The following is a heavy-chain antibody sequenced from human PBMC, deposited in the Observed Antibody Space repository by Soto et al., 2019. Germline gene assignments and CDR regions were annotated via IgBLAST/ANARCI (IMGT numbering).Heavy chain of an antibody. Sequence: EVQLVESGGGLVQPGGSLRLSCAASGLTFSSYWMNWVRQAQGKGLVWVSRINSDGSRTSYADSVKGRFTISRDNAKNTLYLQMNSLRAEDTAVYYCALSHTVTTDYWGQGTLVTVSS. CDR1: GLTFSSYW. CDR3: ALSHTVTTDY. V-gene: IGHV3-74*01. CDR2: INSDGSRT. D-gene: IGHD4-17*01. J-gene: IGHJ4*02.